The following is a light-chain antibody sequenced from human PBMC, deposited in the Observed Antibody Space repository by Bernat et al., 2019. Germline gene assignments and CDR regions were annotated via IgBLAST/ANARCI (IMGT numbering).Light chain of an antibody. CDR3: QQRSNWLPLT. V-gene: IGKV2-40*01. J-gene: IGKJ4*01. CDR2: TLS. Sequence: DIVMTQTPLSLPVTPGEPASISCRSSQSLLDSDDGNTYLDWYLQKSGQSPQLLIYTLSYRASGVPDRFSGSGSGTDFTLTISSLEPEDFAVYYCQQRSNWLPLTFGGGTKVEIK. CDR1: QSLLDSDDGNTY.